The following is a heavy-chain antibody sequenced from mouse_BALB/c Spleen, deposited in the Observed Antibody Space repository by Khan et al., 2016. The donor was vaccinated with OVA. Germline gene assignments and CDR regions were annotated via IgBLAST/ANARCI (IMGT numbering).Heavy chain of an antibody. J-gene: IGHJ3*01. Sequence: EVQLQESGGDLVKPGGSLKLSCAASGFTFSNYGMSWVRQIPDKRLEWVATINSDGTYTYYPDSVKGRFTISRNNAKNTLYLEMSSLKSEDTAMYYCARHLSGSFAYWGQGTLVTVSA. CDR1: GFTFSNYG. CDR2: INSDGTYT. V-gene: IGHV5-6*01. D-gene: IGHD4-1*01. CDR3: ARHLSGSFAY.